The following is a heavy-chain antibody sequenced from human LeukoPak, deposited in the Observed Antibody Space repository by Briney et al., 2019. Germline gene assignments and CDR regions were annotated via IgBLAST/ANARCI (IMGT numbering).Heavy chain of an antibody. CDR3: ARAGNYGDDAFDL. CDR1: GFIIGSYW. J-gene: IGHJ3*01. CDR2: IRQDGSEK. V-gene: IGHV3-7*01. Sequence: GGSLRLSCVASGFIIGSYWMSWVRQAPGKGLEWVANIRQDGSEKYYVDSVKGRLTISRDNAKNSLYLQMNNLTAADTAIYYCARAGNYGDDAFDLWGQGTRVTVSS. D-gene: IGHD1-7*01.